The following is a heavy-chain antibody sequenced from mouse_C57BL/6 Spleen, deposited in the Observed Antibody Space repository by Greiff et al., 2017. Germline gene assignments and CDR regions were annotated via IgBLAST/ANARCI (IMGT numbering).Heavy chain of an antibody. V-gene: IGHV1-42*01. CDR3: ARSATTVVADAMDY. Sequence: EVKLMESGPELVKPGASVKISCKASGYSFTGYYMNWVKQSPEKSLEWIGEINPSTGGTTYNQKFKAKATLTVDKSSSTAYMQLKSLTSEDSAAYYCARSATTVVADAMDYWGQGTSVTVSS. J-gene: IGHJ4*01. CDR2: INPSTGGT. CDR1: GYSFTGYY. D-gene: IGHD1-1*01.